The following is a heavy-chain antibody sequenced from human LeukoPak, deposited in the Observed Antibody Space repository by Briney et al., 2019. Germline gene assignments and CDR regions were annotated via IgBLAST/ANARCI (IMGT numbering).Heavy chain of an antibody. D-gene: IGHD3-9*01. CDR3: ARGRTYYDIFGAPVGVFDI. CDR1: GYTFTSYD. Sequence: GGSAMVSSKASGYTFTSYDINWVRQAPGQGVEWRGWMNPNSGNRGYAQKLQGRVRMTRSTSISTAHMELSSLRSEDTAVYYCARGRTYYDIFGAPVGVFDIWGQGTMVTVSS. V-gene: IGHV1-8*01. CDR2: MNPNSGNR. J-gene: IGHJ3*02.